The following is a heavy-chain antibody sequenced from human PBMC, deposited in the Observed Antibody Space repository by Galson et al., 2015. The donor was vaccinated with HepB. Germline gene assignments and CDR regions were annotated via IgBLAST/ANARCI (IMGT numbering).Heavy chain of an antibody. J-gene: IGHJ6*02. D-gene: IGHD2-2*01. CDR3: TRVVPAARFYYYGMDV. V-gene: IGHV6-1*01. CDR1: GDSVSSNSAA. CDR2: IYYRSKWYN. Sequence: CAISGDSVSSNSAAWNWIRQSPSRGLEWLGRIYYRSKWYNDYALSVRSRITIDPDTSKNQFSLQLKSVTPEDTAVYYCTRVVPAARFYYYGMDVWGQGTTVTVSS.